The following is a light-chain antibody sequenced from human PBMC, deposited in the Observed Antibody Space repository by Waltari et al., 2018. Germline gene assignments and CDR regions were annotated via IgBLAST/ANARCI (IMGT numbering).Light chain of an antibody. CDR3: QQRSYWPPFT. CDR2: DTS. CDR1: QSLNNF. V-gene: IGKV3-11*01. J-gene: IGKJ2*01. Sequence: DIVLTQSPATLSLSPGETATLSCRASQSLNNFLAWYQQKPGQAPRLVIYDTSNRATGIPARFTGSGTGTDFTLTISGLEPEDSAVYYCQQRSYWPPFTFGQGTKLEMK.